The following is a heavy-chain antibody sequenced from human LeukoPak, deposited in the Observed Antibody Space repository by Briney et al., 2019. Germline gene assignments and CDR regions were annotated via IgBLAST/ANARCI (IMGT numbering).Heavy chain of an antibody. J-gene: IGHJ4*02. V-gene: IGHV4-34*09. CDR3: AREDYYDSSGYVDY. CDR1: GESFSDYY. D-gene: IGHD3-22*01. CDR2: INHSGST. Sequence: SETLSLTCVVYGESFSDYYWSWIRQPPGKGLEWIGEINHSGSTNYNPSLKSRVTISVDTSKNQFSLKLSSVTAADTAVYYCAREDYYDSSGYVDYWGQGTLVTVSS.